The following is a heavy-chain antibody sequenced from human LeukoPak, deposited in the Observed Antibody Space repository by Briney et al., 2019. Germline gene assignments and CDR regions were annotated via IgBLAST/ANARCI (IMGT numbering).Heavy chain of an antibody. D-gene: IGHD3-22*01. CDR2: INPSGGST. J-gene: IGHJ4*02. CDR3: ARVKSGYDSSAYSSKMFDY. V-gene: IGHV1-46*01. CDR1: GYTFTSYY. Sequence: ASVKVSCKASGYTFTSYYMHWVRQAPGQGLEWMGIINPSGGSTSYAQKFQGRVTMTRDTSTSTVYMELSSLRSEDTAVYYCARVKSGYDSSAYSSKMFDYWGQGTLVTVSS.